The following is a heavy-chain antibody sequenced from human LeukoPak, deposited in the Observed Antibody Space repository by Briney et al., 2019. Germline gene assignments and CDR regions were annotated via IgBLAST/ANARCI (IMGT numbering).Heavy chain of an antibody. J-gene: IGHJ6*02. Sequence: GGSLRLSCAASGFTFSSYWMNWTRQAPGKGLEWVASINHNGNVNYYVDSVKGRFTISRDNAKNSLYLQMSNLRAEDTAVYFCARGGGLDVWGQGATVTVSS. CDR2: INHNGNVN. D-gene: IGHD3-16*01. CDR1: GFTFSSYW. CDR3: ARGGGLDV. V-gene: IGHV3-7*03.